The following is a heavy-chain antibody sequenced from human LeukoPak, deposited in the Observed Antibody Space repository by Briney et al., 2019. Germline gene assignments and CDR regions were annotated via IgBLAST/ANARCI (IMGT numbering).Heavy chain of an antibody. CDR3: AWYGVTHGLDV. Sequence: GGSLRLSCAASGFSLSNHWISWVRQAPGKGLEWVANINQDGSDKYYVDSVMGRFTISKDNAKNSVYLQMNSLRPEDTAIYYCAWYGVTHGLDVWGQGTTVTVSS. J-gene: IGHJ6*02. CDR2: INQDGSDK. CDR1: GFSLSNHW. D-gene: IGHD3-10*01. V-gene: IGHV3-7*01.